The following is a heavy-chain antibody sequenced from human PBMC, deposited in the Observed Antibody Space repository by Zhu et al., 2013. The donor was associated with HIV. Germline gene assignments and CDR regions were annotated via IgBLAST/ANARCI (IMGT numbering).Heavy chain of an antibody. CDR1: GYTFSSYD. V-gene: IGHV1-8*01. CDR2: MNPKSDNA. D-gene: IGHD3-22*01. Sequence: QVQLVQSGAEVKNPGASVKVSCKASGYTFSSYDINWVRQATGQGLEWMGWMNPKSDNAGYAQKFQGRVTMTRNISISTAYTELNSLTSEDTAVYYCARGRWDSNGYYSYWGQGTLVTVSS. CDR3: ARGRWDSNGYYSY. J-gene: IGHJ4*02.